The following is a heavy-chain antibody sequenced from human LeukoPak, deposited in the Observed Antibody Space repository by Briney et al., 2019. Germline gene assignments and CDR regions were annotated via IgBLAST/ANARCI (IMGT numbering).Heavy chain of an antibody. CDR3: ARDPADHGDLREDAHYYALDV. CDR1: GYTFTTYG. Sequence: ASVKVSCKASGYTFTTYGISWVRQAPGQGFEWMGWINTYNGNTNYAHKFRGRVTMTTDTSTRTVYMEVRSLRSDDMAVYYCARDPADHGDLREDAHYYALDVWGQGTTVTVSS. D-gene: IGHD4-17*01. V-gene: IGHV1-18*03. CDR2: INTYNGNT. J-gene: IGHJ6*02.